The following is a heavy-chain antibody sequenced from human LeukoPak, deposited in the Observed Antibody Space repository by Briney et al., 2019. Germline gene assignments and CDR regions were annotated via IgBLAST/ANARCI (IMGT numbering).Heavy chain of an antibody. CDR1: GFTVSSNY. V-gene: IGHV3-53*01. D-gene: IGHD6-25*01. J-gene: IGHJ3*02. CDR3: ARERRSGYGHAFDI. Sequence: RGPLRLSCAASGFTVSSNYMSWVRQAPGKGLEWVSVIYSGGSTYYADSVKGRFTISRDNSKNTLYLQMNSLRAEDTAVYYCARERRSGYGHAFDIWGQGTMVTVSS. CDR2: IYSGGST.